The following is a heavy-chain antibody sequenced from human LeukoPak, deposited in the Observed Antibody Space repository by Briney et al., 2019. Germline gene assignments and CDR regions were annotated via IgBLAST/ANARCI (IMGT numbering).Heavy chain of an antibody. CDR1: GYTFTSYA. J-gene: IGHJ4*02. CDR3: AREWNYYDSSGYLVY. CDR2: INAGNGNT. V-gene: IGHV1-3*03. D-gene: IGHD3-22*01. Sequence: GASVKVSCKASGYTFTSYAMHWVRQAPGQRLEWMGWINAGNGNTTYSQEFQGRVTITRDTSASTAYMELSSLRSEDMAVYYCAREWNYYDSSGYLVYWGQGTLVTVSS.